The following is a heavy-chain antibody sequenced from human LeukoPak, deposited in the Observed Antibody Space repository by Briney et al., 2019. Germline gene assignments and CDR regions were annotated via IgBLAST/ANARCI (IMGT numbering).Heavy chain of an antibody. V-gene: IGHV4-59*08. Sequence: SETLSLTCTVSGGSLSSYYWSWIRQPPGKGLEWVWYIYYSGSTNYNPSPKSRVTISVDTSKNKFSLKLSSVTDADTAVYYCARLDCSGGSCYSGYYFDYWGQGTLVTVSS. J-gene: IGHJ4*02. CDR2: IYYSGST. D-gene: IGHD2-15*01. CDR1: GGSLSSYY. CDR3: ARLDCSGGSCYSGYYFDY.